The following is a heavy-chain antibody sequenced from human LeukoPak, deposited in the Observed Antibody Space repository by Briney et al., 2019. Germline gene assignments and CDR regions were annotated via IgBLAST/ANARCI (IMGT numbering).Heavy chain of an antibody. CDR2: IHYSGST. CDR3: ARGLNWGPSYWYFDL. D-gene: IGHD7-27*01. J-gene: IGHJ2*01. CDR1: GGSISSYY. Sequence: SETLSLTCTVSGGSISSYYWSWIRQPPGKGLEWIGYIHYSGSTNYNPSLKSRVTISVDTSKNQFSLKLSSVTAADMAVYYCARGLNWGPSYWYFDLWGRGTLVTVSS. V-gene: IGHV4-59*01.